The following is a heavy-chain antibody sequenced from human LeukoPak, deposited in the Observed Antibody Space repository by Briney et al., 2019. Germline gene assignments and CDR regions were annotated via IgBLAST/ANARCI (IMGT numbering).Heavy chain of an antibody. CDR1: GFTFSSYT. CDR2: ISSGSNYI. D-gene: IGHD4-17*01. Sequence: GGSLRLSCAASGFTFSSYTMNWVRQAPGKGLEWVSSISSGSNYIYYADSVKGRFTISRDSAKNSLYLQMNSLRAEDMAVYYCARDLYGDYAFDYWGQGTPVTVSS. V-gene: IGHV3-21*01. J-gene: IGHJ4*02. CDR3: ARDLYGDYAFDY.